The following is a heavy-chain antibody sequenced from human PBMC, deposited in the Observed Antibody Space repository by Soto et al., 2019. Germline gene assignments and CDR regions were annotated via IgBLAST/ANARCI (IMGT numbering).Heavy chain of an antibody. J-gene: IGHJ4*02. CDR3: ARLYCSGGSSSCYFDY. Sequence: GGSLRLSCAASGFTFSSYDMHWVRQATGKGLEWVSAIGTAGDTYYPGSVKGRFTISRENAKNPLYLQMNSLRAGDTAVYYCARLYCSGGSSSCYFDYWGQGTLVTVSS. V-gene: IGHV3-13*01. CDR2: IGTAGDT. CDR1: GFTFSSYD. D-gene: IGHD2-15*01.